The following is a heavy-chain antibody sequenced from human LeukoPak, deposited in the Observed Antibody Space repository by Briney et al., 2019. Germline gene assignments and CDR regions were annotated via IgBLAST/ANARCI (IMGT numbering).Heavy chain of an antibody. Sequence: GGSLRLSCAASGFTFSNYAMSWVRQAPGKGLEWVSSISTTSRTTYYADSVKGRFTISRDNAKNSLYLQMNSLRAEDTAVYYCARVYYYTSGSRWGDYFDYWGQGTLVTVSS. J-gene: IGHJ4*02. CDR3: ARVYYYTSGSRWGDYFDY. CDR2: ISTTSRTT. D-gene: IGHD3-10*01. V-gene: IGHV3-21*01. CDR1: GFTFSNYA.